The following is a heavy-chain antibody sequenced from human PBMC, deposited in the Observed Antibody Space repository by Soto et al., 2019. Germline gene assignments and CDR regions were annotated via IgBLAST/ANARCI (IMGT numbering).Heavy chain of an antibody. CDR2: TNHSGST. CDR1: GGSFSGYY. CDR3: ARGRIAAACRVYYYYYGMDV. D-gene: IGHD6-13*01. V-gene: IGHV4-34*01. J-gene: IGHJ6*02. Sequence: QVQLQQWGAGLLKPSETLSLTCAVYGGSFSGYYWSWISQPPGKGLEWIGETNHSGSTNYNPSLKGRVTISVDTSKNQFSLKLRSVTAADTAVYYCARGRIAAACRVYYYYYGMDVWGQGTTVTVSS.